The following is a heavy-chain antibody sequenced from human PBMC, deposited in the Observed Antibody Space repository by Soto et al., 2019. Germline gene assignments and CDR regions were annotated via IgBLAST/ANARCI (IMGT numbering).Heavy chain of an antibody. D-gene: IGHD6-19*01. CDR2: MNPNSGNT. Sequence: ASVKVSCKASGYTFTSYDINWVRQATGQGLEWMGWMNPNSGNTGYAQKFQGRVTMTRNTSISTAYMELSSLRSEDTAVYYCAIQSAWDSSGWNWFDPWGQGTLVTVS. J-gene: IGHJ5*02. CDR3: AIQSAWDSSGWNWFDP. CDR1: GYTFTSYD. V-gene: IGHV1-8*01.